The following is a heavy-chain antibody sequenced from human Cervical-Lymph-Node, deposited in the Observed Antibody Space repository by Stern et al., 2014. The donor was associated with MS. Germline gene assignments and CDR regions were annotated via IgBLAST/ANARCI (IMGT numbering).Heavy chain of an antibody. CDR1: GGTFSSYA. CDR2: HLPIFGTA. CDR3: ARGELKEGLVRGMDV. Sequence: MQLVESGAEVKKPGSSAKVSCKASGGTFSSYAISWVRPAPGKGLAWMGGHLPIFGTANYAQKFQGRVTITADESTSTAYMELSSLRSEDTAVYYCARGELKEGLVRGMDVWGQGTTVTVSS. D-gene: IGHD1-26*01. V-gene: IGHV1-69*01. J-gene: IGHJ6*02.